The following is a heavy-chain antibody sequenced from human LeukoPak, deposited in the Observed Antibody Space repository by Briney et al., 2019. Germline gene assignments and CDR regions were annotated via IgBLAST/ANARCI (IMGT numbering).Heavy chain of an antibody. Sequence: ASVKVSCKASGYTFTSYDINWVRQAPGQGLEWMGWMNPNSGNTGYAQKFQGRVTMTRDTSISTAYMELGSVRSEDTAIYYCARGVNSSPGNWFDSWGQGTLVTVSS. D-gene: IGHD3-10*01. CDR2: MNPNSGNT. CDR1: GYTFTSYD. V-gene: IGHV1-8*01. J-gene: IGHJ5*01. CDR3: ARGVNSSPGNWFDS.